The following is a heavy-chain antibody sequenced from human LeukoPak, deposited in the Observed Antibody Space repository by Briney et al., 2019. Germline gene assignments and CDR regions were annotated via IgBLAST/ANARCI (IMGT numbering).Heavy chain of an antibody. CDR3: ARDKRDGYSRFDY. CDR1: GYTFTNHY. Sequence: ASVEVSCKASGYTFTNHYMHWVRQAPGQGLEWMGIINPSGGSTSYAQKFQGRVTMTRDMSTSTVYMELSSLRSEDTAVYYCARDKRDGYSRFDYWGQGTLVTVSS. J-gene: IGHJ4*02. V-gene: IGHV1-46*01. CDR2: INPSGGST. D-gene: IGHD5-24*01.